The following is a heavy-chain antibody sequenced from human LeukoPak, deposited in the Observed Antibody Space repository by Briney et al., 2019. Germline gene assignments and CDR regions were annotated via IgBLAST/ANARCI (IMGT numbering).Heavy chain of an antibody. V-gene: IGHV1-18*01. J-gene: IGHJ4*02. CDR1: GYTFTKFG. D-gene: IGHD3-22*01. Sequence: ASVRVSCKASGYTFTKFGISWARQAPGQGLEWVGWISGYSGHTNYAQSLQVRVTLTTDTSTSTAYMELTSLRPDDTAVYYCARHYYDSSAYLPWGQGTLVTVSS. CDR2: ISGYSGHT. CDR3: ARHYYDSSAYLP.